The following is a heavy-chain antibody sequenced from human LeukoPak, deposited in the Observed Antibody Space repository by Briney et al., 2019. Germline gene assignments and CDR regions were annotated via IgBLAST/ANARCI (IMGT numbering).Heavy chain of an antibody. CDR2: IYSGGST. V-gene: IGHV3-66*01. Sequence: GGSLRLSCAASGFTFSSYSMNWVRQAPGKGLEWVSLIYSGGSTYYADSVKGRFTISRDSSKNTLYLQMNSLRVEDTAVYYCARDGGGSYYEDAFDIWGQGTMVTVSS. D-gene: IGHD1-26*01. CDR1: GFTFSSYS. CDR3: ARDGGGSYYEDAFDI. J-gene: IGHJ3*02.